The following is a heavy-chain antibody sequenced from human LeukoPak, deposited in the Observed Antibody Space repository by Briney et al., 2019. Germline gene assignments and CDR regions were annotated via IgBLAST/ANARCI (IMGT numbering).Heavy chain of an antibody. CDR3: VRDNPRCCGVVPANIDDY. CDR2: INGGGSPI. V-gene: IGHV3-48*01. J-gene: IGHJ4*02. CDR1: GFTFSRDS. Sequence: PGGSLRLSCAASGFTFSRDSMNWVRQAPGKGLEWVSYINGGGSPIYYADSVRGRFTISRDNVKNSLYLQMNSLRAGDTAVYYCVRDNPRCCGVVPANIDDYWGQGTLVTVSS. D-gene: IGHD2-15*01.